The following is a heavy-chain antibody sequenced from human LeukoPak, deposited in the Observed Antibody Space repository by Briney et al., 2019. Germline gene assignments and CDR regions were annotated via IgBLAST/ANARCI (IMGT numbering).Heavy chain of an antibody. J-gene: IGHJ6*03. V-gene: IGHV4-34*01. Sequence: SETLSLTCAVYGGSFSGYYWSWIRQPPGKGLEWIGEINHSGSTNYNPSLKSRVTISVDTSKNQFSLKLSSVTAADTAAYYCASSSRSHYYYYYMDVGGKGTTVTISS. D-gene: IGHD6-13*01. CDR1: GGSFSGYY. CDR2: INHSGST. CDR3: ASSSRSHYYYYYMDV.